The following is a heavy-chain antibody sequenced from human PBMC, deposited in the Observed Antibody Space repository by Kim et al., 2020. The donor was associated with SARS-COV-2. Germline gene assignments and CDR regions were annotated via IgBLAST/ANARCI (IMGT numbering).Heavy chain of an antibody. D-gene: IGHD3-22*01. CDR3: ARTPARITMIVGRGWFDP. V-gene: IGHV3-48*03. Sequence: GGSLRLSCAASGFTFSSYEMNWVRQAPGKGLEWVSYISGSGSTIYYADSVKGRFTISRDNAKNSLYLQMNSLRAEDTAVYYCARTPARITMIVGRGWFDPWGQGTLVTVSS. CDR2: ISGSGSTI. CDR1: GFTFSSYE. J-gene: IGHJ5*02.